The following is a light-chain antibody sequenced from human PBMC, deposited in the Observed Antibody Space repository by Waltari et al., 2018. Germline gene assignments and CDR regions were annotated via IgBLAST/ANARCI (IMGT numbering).Light chain of an antibody. V-gene: IGKV3-15*01. CDR2: GPS. J-gene: IGKJ1*01. Sequence: IVLTQSPATLSLSLGERATLSCRAGQSVRNSLAWFHQRPGKPPRLLIYGPSTRATGIPDRFSGSGSGTDFTLTICSLEPEDFGVYYCHQYTNWPQTFGQGTKVELK. CDR3: HQYTNWPQT. CDR1: QSVRNS.